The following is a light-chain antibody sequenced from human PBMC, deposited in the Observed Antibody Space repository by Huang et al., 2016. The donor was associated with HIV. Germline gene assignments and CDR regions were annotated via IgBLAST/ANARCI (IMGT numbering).Light chain of an antibody. V-gene: IGKV3-20*01. CDR2: GAS. Sequence: EIVLTQSPDTLSLSPGERATVPCRASQSVTRNYLSWYQQRPGQAPKLLIYGASTRATGIPDRFRGSGSGTDFTLTISRLAPEDFAVYYCQQFGSSPPYSFGQGTKLEIK. CDR1: QSVTRNY. J-gene: IGKJ2*03. CDR3: QQFGSSPPYS.